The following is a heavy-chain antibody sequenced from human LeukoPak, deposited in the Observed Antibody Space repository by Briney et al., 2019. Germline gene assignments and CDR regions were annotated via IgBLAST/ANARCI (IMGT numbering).Heavy chain of an antibody. CDR2: IYYSGST. J-gene: IGHJ4*02. CDR1: GGSFSNYY. CDR3: ARAGYSSGWLAYFDY. V-gene: IGHV4-59*01. Sequence: SETLSLTCSVFGGSFSNYYWSWIRQPPGKGLEWIGYIYYSGSTNYSPSLKSRVTISVDTSKNQFSLRLSSVSAADTAVYYCARAGYSSGWLAYFDYWGQGTLVTVSS. D-gene: IGHD6-19*01.